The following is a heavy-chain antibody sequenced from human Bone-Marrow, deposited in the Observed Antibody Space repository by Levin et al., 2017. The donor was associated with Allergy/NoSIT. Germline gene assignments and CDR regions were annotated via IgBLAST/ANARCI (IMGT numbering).Heavy chain of an antibody. CDR2: IYYSGST. CDR1: GGSISSYY. Sequence: SETLSLTCTVSGGSISSYYWSWIRQPPGKGLEWIGYIYYSGSTNYNPSLKSRVTISVDTSKNQFSLKLSSVTAADTAVYYCARELPYYGSGSDMAFDYWGQGTLVTVSS. CDR3: ARELPYYGSGSDMAFDY. V-gene: IGHV4-59*01. J-gene: IGHJ4*02. D-gene: IGHD3-10*01.